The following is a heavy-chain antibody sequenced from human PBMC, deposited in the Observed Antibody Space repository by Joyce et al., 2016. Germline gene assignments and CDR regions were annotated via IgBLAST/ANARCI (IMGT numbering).Heavy chain of an antibody. Sequence: QLVESGGGVVKAGGSLSLFCEASGSTFSSSSMSWFRQAPGKGPEWVAAISATSYYIFHAGTVRGRFTVSRDNAKKTLYLQMNSLRAEDSAVFYCARGGISYYYAMDVWGQGTTVTVSS. CDR1: GSTFSSSS. CDR2: ISATSYYI. CDR3: ARGGISYYYAMDV. D-gene: IGHD3-16*01. V-gene: IGHV3-21*01. J-gene: IGHJ6*02.